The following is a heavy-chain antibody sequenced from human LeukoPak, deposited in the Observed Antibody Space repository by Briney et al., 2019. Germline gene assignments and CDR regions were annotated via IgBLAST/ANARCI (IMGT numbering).Heavy chain of an antibody. CDR3: ARHGDYGGVDY. J-gene: IGHJ4*02. CDR1: GGSFSGYY. Sequence: SETLSLTCAVYGGSFSGYYWSWIRQPPGKGLEWIGEHNHSGHTHHNPSLKSRVTITGDTHKTDLSLKLRSVTAADTAVYYCARHGDYGGVDYWGQGALVTVS. D-gene: IGHD4-17*01. V-gene: IGHV4-34*01. CDR2: HNHSGHT.